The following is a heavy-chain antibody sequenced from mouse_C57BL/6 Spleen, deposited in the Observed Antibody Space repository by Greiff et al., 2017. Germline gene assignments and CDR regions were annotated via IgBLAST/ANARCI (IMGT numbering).Heavy chain of an antibody. J-gene: IGHJ3*01. Sequence: VQLQQPGAELVKPGASVKLSCKASGYTFTSYGMRWVKQRPGRGLEWIGRIDPNSGGTKYNEKFTSKATLTVDKPSSTAYMQRSSLTSEDAAVYYCAGVLRSSNAVAYWGQGTLVTVSA. CDR1: GYTFTSYG. CDR3: AGVLRSSNAVAY. D-gene: IGHD1-1*01. V-gene: IGHV1-72*01. CDR2: IDPNSGGT.